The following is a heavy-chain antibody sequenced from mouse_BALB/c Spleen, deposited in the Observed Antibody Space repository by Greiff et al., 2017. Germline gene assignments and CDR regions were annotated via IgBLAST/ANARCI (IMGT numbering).Heavy chain of an antibody. CDR1: GFTFSSYG. CDR3: ERLYGNYVAWFAY. Sequence: DVMLVESGGDLVKPGGSLKLSCAASGFTFSSYGMSWVRQTPDKRLEWVATISSGGSYTYYPDSVKGRFTISRDNAKNTLYLQMSSLKSEDTAMYYCERLYGNYVAWFAYWGKETLVTVSA. J-gene: IGHJ3*01. CDR2: ISSGGSYT. V-gene: IGHV5-6*02. D-gene: IGHD2-1*01.